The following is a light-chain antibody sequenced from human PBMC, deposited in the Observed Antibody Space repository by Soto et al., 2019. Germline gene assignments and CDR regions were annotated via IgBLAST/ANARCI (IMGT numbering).Light chain of an antibody. CDR3: QQYGSSLGSL. CDR2: GAS. V-gene: IGKV3-20*01. CDR1: QSVSSSY. Sequence: EIVLTQSPGTLSLSPGERATLSCRARQSVSSSYLAWYQQKPGQAPRLLIYGASSRATGIPDRFSGSGSGTDFTLTISRLEPEDFAVYYCQQYGSSLGSLFGQGTKLEIK. J-gene: IGKJ2*01.